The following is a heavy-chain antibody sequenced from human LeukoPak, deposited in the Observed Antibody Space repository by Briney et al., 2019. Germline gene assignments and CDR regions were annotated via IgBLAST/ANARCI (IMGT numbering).Heavy chain of an antibody. CDR3: ATYTEGYCTSANCYAGFDY. CDR1: GYTFTNYG. D-gene: IGHD2-2*01. Sequence: ASVKVSCKASGYTFTNYGVSWVRQAPGQGLEWMGWISAYNGNPGYAQKFQGRAIMTTDTSTSTTYMELRSLRSDDTAVYYCATYTEGYCTSANCYAGFDYWGQGTPVTVSS. V-gene: IGHV1-18*01. CDR2: ISAYNGNP. J-gene: IGHJ4*02.